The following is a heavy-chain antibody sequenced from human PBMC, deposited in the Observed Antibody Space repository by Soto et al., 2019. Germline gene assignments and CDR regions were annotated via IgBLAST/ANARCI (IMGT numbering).Heavy chain of an antibody. V-gene: IGHV3-53*05. D-gene: IGHD2-2*01. J-gene: IGHJ5*02. CDR1: GFTVSSNY. CDR2: IYSGGST. Sequence: GGSLRLSCAASGFTVSSNYMSWVRQAPGKGLEWVSVIYSGGSTYFADSVKDRFSISRDNSKNTLYLQMNSLRAEDTAVYYCARDQVPAALLGWFDPWGQGTLVTVSS. CDR3: ARDQVPAALLGWFDP.